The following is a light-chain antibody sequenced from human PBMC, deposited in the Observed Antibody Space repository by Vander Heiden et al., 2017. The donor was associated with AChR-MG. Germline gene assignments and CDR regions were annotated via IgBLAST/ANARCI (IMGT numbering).Light chain of an antibody. CDR3: CSYAESSTSVV. CDR2: EGN. Sequence: QSALTQPASVSGSPGQSITISCTGTSGDVGSFNLVSWYQQHPDKAPKLIIYEGNQRPSGVSNRFSGSNSGNTASLTISGLQAEDEADYYCCSYAESSTSVVFGGGTKLTVL. V-gene: IGLV2-23*01. CDR1: SGDVGSFNL. J-gene: IGLJ2*01.